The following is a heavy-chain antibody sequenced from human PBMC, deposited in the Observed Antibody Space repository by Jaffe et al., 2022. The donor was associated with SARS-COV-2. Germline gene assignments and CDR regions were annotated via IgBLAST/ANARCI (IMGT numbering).Heavy chain of an antibody. D-gene: IGHD6-19*01. CDR3: AREGIAVAGPSFDY. CDR1: GFTFSSYS. J-gene: IGHJ4*02. V-gene: IGHV3-21*01. Sequence: EVQLVESGGGLVKPGGSLRLSCAASGFTFSSYSMNWVRQAPGKGLEWVSSISSSSSYIYYADSVKGRFTISRDNAKNSLYLQMNSLRAEDTAVYYCAREGIAVAGPSFDYWGQGTLVTVSS. CDR2: ISSSSSYI.